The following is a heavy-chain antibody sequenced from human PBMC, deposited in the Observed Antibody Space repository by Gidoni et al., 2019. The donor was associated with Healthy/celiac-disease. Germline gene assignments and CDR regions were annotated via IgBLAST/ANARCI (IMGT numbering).Heavy chain of an antibody. CDR2: IYYSGST. J-gene: IGHJ4*02. Sequence: QVQLQESGPGLVKPSETLSLPCTVSGGSISSYYWSWIRQPPGKGLEWIGYIYYSGSTNYNPSLKSRVTISVDTSKNQFSLKLSSVTAADTAVYYCARGGDYYDSSGFDYWGQGTLVTVSS. CDR3: ARGGDYYDSSGFDY. V-gene: IGHV4-59*01. D-gene: IGHD3-22*01. CDR1: GGSISSYY.